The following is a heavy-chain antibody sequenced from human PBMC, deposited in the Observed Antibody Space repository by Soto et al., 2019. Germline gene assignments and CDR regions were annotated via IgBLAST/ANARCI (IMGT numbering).Heavy chain of an antibody. V-gene: IGHV1-18*01. D-gene: IGHD4-17*01. J-gene: IGHJ4*02. CDR3: ARDHNYGDYVFHYFDY. CDR2: ISAYNGNT. Sequence: GASVKVSCKASGYTFTSYGISWVRQAPGQGLEWMGWISAYNGNTNYAQKLQGRVTMTTDTSTSTAYMELRSLRSDDTAVYYCARDHNYGDYVFHYFDYWGQGTLVTVPQ. CDR1: GYTFTSYG.